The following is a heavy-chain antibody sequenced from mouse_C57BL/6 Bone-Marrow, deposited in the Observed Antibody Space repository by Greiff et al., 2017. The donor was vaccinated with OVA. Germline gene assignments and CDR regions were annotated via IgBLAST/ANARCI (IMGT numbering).Heavy chain of an antibody. CDR1: GFNIKDDY. D-gene: IGHD2-14*01. CDR2: IDPENGDT. CDR3: TTRYSYYFDY. Sequence: VQLQQSGAELVRPGASVKLSCTASGFNIKDDYMHWVKQRPEQGLEWIGWIDPENGDTEYASKFQGKATITADTSSNTAYLQLSSLTSEDTAVYYCTTRYSYYFDYWGQGTTLTVSS. J-gene: IGHJ2*01. V-gene: IGHV14-4*01.